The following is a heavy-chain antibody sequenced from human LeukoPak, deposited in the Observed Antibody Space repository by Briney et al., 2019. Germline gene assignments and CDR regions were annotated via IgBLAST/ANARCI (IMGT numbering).Heavy chain of an antibody. Sequence: PGGSLRLSCAVSGFTSSSYWMSWVRQAPGKGLEWVANIKQDGSEKYYVDSVKGRFTISRDNAKNSLYLQMNSLRAEDTAVYYCARDGYSSSFDYWGQGTLVTVSS. D-gene: IGHD6-6*01. CDR3: ARDGYSSSFDY. CDR2: IKQDGSEK. V-gene: IGHV3-7*01. J-gene: IGHJ4*02. CDR1: GFTSSSYW.